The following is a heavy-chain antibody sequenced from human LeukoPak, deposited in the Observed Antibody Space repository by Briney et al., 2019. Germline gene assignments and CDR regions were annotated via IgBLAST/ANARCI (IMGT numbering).Heavy chain of an antibody. CDR3: ARASGGSGSYFGLFDY. CDR1: GFSVSSHY. V-gene: IGHV3-53*01. CDR2: IYTDDST. J-gene: IGHJ4*02. Sequence: GGSLRLSRAASGFSVSSHYMSWVRQAPGKGLEWVSAIYTDDSTYYADSVRGRFTISSDKSENTLYLQMNSLRAEDTAVYYCARASGGSGSYFGLFDYWGQGTLVTVSS. D-gene: IGHD3-10*01.